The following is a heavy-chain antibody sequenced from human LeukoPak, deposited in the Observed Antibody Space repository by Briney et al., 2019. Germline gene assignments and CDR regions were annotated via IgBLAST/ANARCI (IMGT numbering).Heavy chain of an antibody. D-gene: IGHD6-13*01. J-gene: IGHJ4*02. CDR2: ISSNGGST. V-gene: IGHV3-64D*06. CDR1: AFTISSYA. Sequence: GGSLRLSCSASAFTISSYAMHWVRQAPGKGLEYVSAISSNGGSTYYADSVKGRFTISRDNSKNTLYLQMSSLRAEDAALYYCVNPGIARWRPFDYWGQGPLVTVSS. CDR3: VNPGIARWRPFDY.